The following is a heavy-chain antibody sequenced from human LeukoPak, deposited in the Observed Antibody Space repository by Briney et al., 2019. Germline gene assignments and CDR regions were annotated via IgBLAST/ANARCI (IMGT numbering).Heavy chain of an antibody. J-gene: IGHJ4*02. CDR1: GGSISSYY. CDR2: IYYSGST. V-gene: IGHV4-59*08. Sequence: SETLSLTCTVSGGSISSYYWTWIRQPPGKGLEWIGYIYYSGSTNYNPSLKCRVTISVDTSKNQFSLKLSSVTAADTAVYYCARQGRGYGGNSDYWGQGTLVTVSS. D-gene: IGHD4-23*01. CDR3: ARQGRGYGGNSDY.